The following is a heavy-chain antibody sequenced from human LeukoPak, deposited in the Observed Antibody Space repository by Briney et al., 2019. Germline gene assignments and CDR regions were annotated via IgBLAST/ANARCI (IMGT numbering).Heavy chain of an antibody. V-gene: IGHV4-38-2*02. Sequence: SETLSLTCTASGGSISSYYWSWIRQPPGKGLEWIGSIYHSGSTYYNPSLKSRVTISVDTSKNQFSLKLSSVTAADTAVYYCARVGYYYDSSGYYRDAFDIWGQGTMVTVSS. D-gene: IGHD3-22*01. CDR2: IYHSGST. CDR3: ARVGYYYDSSGYYRDAFDI. CDR1: GGSISSYY. J-gene: IGHJ3*02.